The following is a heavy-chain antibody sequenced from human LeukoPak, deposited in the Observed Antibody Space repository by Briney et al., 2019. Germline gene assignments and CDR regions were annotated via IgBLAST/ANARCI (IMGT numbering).Heavy chain of an antibody. Sequence: SVKVSCKASGGTFSSYAISWVRQAPGQGLEWMGGIIPIFGTANYAQKFQGRVTITADESTSTAYMELSSLRYEDTPVYYCARDLVKYYDSSGYYYEYGYWGQGTLVTVSS. CDR1: GGTFSSYA. CDR3: ARDLVKYYDSSGYYYEYGY. D-gene: IGHD3-22*01. V-gene: IGHV1-69*01. J-gene: IGHJ4*02. CDR2: IIPIFGTA.